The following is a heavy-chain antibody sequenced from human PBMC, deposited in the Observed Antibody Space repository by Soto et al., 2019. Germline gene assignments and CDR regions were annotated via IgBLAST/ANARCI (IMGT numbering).Heavy chain of an antibody. J-gene: IGHJ6*02. CDR2: IIPIFGTA. CDR3: ARHPVSGSYAYYYGMDV. Sequence: QVQLVQSGAEVKKPGSSVKVSCKASGGTFSSYGISWVRQAPGQGLEWMGGIIPIFGTANYAQKFQGRVTITADESTSTAYMELSSLRSEDTAVYYCARHPVSGSYAYYYGMDVWGQGTTVTVSS. D-gene: IGHD1-26*01. V-gene: IGHV1-69*13. CDR1: GGTFSSYG.